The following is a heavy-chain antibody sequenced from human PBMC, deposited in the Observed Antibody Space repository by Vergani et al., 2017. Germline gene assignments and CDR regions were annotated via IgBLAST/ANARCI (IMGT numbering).Heavy chain of an antibody. D-gene: IGHD2-2*02. J-gene: IGHJ5*02. CDR1: EFTFSNYA. CDR2: ISSSSANI. V-gene: IGHV3-21*01. CDR3: ARGQAGYQGLYRAYFDP. Sequence: VQLVESGGGLVQPGGSLRLTCAASEFTFSNYAMNWVRQAPGKGLEWVSSISSSSANIHYADSVKGRFTVSRDSGRNSLYLQMKGLRAEDTAVYYCARGQAGYQGLYRAYFDPWGQGTLVTVSS.